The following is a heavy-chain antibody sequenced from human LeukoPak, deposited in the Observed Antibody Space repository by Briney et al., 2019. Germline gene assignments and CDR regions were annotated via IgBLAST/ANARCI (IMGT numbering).Heavy chain of an antibody. CDR1: GGSISSYY. CDR2: IYYSGST. J-gene: IGHJ4*02. D-gene: IGHD2-15*01. CDR3: ARGAAYMYYFDY. V-gene: IGHV4-59*01. Sequence: PSETLSLTCTVSGGSISSYYWSWIRQPPGEGLEWIGYIYYSGSTNYNPSLKSRVTISVDTSKNQFSLKLSSVTAADTAVYYCARGAAYMYYFDYWGQGTLVTVSS.